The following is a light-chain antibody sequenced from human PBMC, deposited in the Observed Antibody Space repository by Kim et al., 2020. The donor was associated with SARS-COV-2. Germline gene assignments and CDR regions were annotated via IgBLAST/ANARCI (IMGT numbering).Light chain of an antibody. J-gene: IGLJ3*02. CDR2: GND. CDR3: VAWDDSLNGSV. V-gene: IGLV1-44*01. CDR1: SSNVGSKV. Sequence: GQRVTISCSGSSSNVGSKVVHWYQQLPGPAPTLLIYGNDYRPSGVPDRFSGSKSGTSASLAISGLQSEDEADYYCVAWDDSLNGSVFGGGTQLTVL.